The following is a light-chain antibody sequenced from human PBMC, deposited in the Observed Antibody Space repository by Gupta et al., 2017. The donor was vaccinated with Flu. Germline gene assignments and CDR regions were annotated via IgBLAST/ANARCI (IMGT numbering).Light chain of an antibody. CDR2: GAS. J-gene: IGKJ4*01. CDR3: QQYDNWPPLT. CDR1: QSIRSN. V-gene: IGKV3-15*01. Sequence: ATLSVCPGERATLSCRASQSIRSNLAWYQQKPGQAPRLLIYGASTRATGIPARFSGSGSGTEFTLTISGLQSEDFAVYHCQQYDNWPPLTFGGGTKVEI.